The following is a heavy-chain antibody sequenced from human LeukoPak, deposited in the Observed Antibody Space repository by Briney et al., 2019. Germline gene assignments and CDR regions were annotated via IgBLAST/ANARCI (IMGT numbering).Heavy chain of an antibody. Sequence: GGSLRLSCAASGFTFSSYWMHWVRQAPGKGLGWVSRINGDGSSRDYADSVKGRFTISRDNSKNTLYLQMNSLRAEDTAVYYCSRVLEDKYGYSSWGQGTLVTVSS. D-gene: IGHD5-18*01. CDR1: GFTFSSYW. V-gene: IGHV3-74*01. J-gene: IGHJ4*02. CDR2: INGDGSSR. CDR3: SRVLEDKYGYSS.